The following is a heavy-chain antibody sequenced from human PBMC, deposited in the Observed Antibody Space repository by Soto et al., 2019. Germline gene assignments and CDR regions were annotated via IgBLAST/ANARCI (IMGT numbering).Heavy chain of an antibody. CDR2: MSPNSENK. D-gene: IGHD6-13*01. J-gene: IGHJ5*01. V-gene: IGHV1-8*01. CDR1: GYTFTKFD. Sequence: QVHLVQSGAEVKKPGASVKVSCKTSGYTFTKFDVNWVRQAAGQGLEWMGWMSPNSENKGYSQKFQGRVTVTRDNSILTAYMELSRLTFEDTAVYYCVRGCGSSWNTGGYNWFDFWGQGTLVTVSS. CDR3: VRGCGSSWNTGGYNWFDF.